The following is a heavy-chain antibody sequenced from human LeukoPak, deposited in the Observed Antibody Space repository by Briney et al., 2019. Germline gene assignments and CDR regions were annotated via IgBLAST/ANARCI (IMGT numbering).Heavy chain of an antibody. CDR2: IRNKTYGGTA. CDR3: SREVRYFDWFQADY. Sequence: GGSPRLSCSASGFTFGDYSMSWFRQAPGKGLEWVGFIRNKTYGGTAEYAASVKGRFTISRDDSESIAYLQMDSLKTEDTAVYYCSREVRYFDWFQADYWGQGTLVTVSS. CDR1: GFTFGDYS. D-gene: IGHD3-9*01. V-gene: IGHV3-49*03. J-gene: IGHJ4*02.